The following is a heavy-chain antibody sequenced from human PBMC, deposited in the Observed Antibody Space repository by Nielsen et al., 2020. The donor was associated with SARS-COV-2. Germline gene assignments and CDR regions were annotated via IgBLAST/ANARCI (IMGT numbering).Heavy chain of an antibody. CDR2: IKQDGSEK. V-gene: IGHV3-7*01. CDR3: ARESVTGTDAFDI. Sequence: GVLKISCAASGFTFSSYWMSWVRQAPGKGLEWVANIKQDGSEKYYVDSVKGRFTISRDNAKNSLSLQMNSLRAEDTAVYYCARESVTGTDAFDIWGQGTVVTVSS. CDR1: GFTFSSYW. J-gene: IGHJ3*02. D-gene: IGHD6-19*01.